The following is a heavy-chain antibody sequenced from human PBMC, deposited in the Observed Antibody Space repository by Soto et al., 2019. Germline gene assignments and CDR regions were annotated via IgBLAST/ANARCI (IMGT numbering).Heavy chain of an antibody. CDR3: ARGIATGLLYP. CDR2: IKPDNGKT. J-gene: IGHJ5*02. V-gene: IGHV1-3*01. Sequence: QVQLVQSGAEVKKPGASVKISCKASGYTFTRYTMNWVRQAPGQRLEWMGWIKPDNGKTKSSQKFQDRVISTRDTSARTAYMDLTSLRSEDTAVYYSARGIATGLLYPWGQGTLVTVSS. CDR1: GYTFTRYT. D-gene: IGHD2-15*01.